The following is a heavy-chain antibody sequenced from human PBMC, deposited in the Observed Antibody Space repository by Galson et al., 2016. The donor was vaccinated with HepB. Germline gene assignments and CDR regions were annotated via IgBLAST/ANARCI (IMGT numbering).Heavy chain of an antibody. CDR3: ARDRKTYDDFWSGADV. Sequence: SVKVSCKASGYTFTSYTMHWVRQAPGQRLEWMGWINAGNGNTKYSQKFQGRVTITRDTSASTAYMELSSLRSEDTAVYYCARDRKTYDDFWSGADVWGQGTTVTVSS. D-gene: IGHD3-3*01. J-gene: IGHJ6*02. CDR2: INAGNGNT. CDR1: GYTFTSYT. V-gene: IGHV1-3*01.